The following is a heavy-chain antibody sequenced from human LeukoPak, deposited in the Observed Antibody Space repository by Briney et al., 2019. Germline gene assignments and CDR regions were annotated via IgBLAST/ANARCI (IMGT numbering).Heavy chain of an antibody. CDR1: GFTFSDYY. CDR2: ISSSGSTI. D-gene: IGHD2-15*01. Sequence: GGSLRLSCAASGFTFSDYYMSWIRQAPGKGLEWLSYISSSGSTIYYADSVKGRFTISRDNAKNSLYLQMTSLRAEDTAVYYCARDSLYCSGGSCHSHFDYWGKGTLVTVSS. CDR3: ARDSLYCSGGSCHSHFDY. V-gene: IGHV3-11*04. J-gene: IGHJ4*02.